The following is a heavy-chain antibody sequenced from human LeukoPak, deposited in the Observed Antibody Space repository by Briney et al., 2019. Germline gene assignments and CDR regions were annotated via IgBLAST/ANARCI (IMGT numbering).Heavy chain of an antibody. V-gene: IGHV1-18*01. Sequence: GASVKVSCKTSGYTFTSFGISWVRQAPGQGLEWMGWISAYNGDTKSAPKFQGRVTMTTDTPTTTAYMDLRSLRSDDTAVYYCARTCPLLYCSSSFFDPWGRGTLVTASS. CDR2: ISAYNGDT. CDR1: GYTFTSFG. J-gene: IGHJ5*02. CDR3: ARTCPLLYCSSSFFDP. D-gene: IGHD2-2*01.